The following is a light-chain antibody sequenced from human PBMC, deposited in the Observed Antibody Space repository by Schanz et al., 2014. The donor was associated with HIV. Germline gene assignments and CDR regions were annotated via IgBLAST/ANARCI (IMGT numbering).Light chain of an antibody. CDR2: EVS. V-gene: IGLV2-14*02. CDR1: SNTVDNYNL. J-gene: IGLJ3*02. Sequence: QSALAQPASVSGSPGQSITISCTGTSNTVDNYNLVSWYQLHPGKAPKLMIFEVSKRPSGISNRFSGSKSANTASLTISGLQTEDEADYYCSSYTSSSTWVFGGGTKLTVL. CDR3: SSYTSSSTWV.